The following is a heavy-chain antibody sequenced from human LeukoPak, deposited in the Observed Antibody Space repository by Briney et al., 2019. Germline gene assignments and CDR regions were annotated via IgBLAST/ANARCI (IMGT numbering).Heavy chain of an antibody. CDR2: TNPSGGST. J-gene: IGHJ4*02. D-gene: IGHD6-13*01. CDR3: ARAGNIAAAGPDY. V-gene: IGHV1-46*01. CDR1: GYTFTSYY. Sequence: ASVKVSCKASGYTFTSYYMHWVRQAPGQGLEWMGITNPSGGSTSYAQKLQGRVTMTTDTSTSTAYMELRSLRSDDTAVYYCARAGNIAAAGPDYWGQGTLVTVSS.